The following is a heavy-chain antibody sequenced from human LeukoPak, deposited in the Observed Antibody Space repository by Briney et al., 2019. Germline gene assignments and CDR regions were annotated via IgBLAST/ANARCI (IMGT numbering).Heavy chain of an antibody. CDR2: ISSNGGST. Sequence: PGGSLILSCSASGFTFSSYAMHWVRQAPGKGLEYVSAISSNGGSTYYANSVKGRFTISRDNSKNTLYLQMGSLRAEDMAVYYCASSMYSSSWYWFDPWGQGTLVTVSS. CDR3: ASSMYSSSWYWFDP. V-gene: IGHV3-64*01. D-gene: IGHD6-13*01. CDR1: GFTFSSYA. J-gene: IGHJ5*02.